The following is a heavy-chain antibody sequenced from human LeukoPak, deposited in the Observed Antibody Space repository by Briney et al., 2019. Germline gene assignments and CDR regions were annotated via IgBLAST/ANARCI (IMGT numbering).Heavy chain of an antibody. D-gene: IGHD3-3*01. Sequence: GGSLRLSCGASGFTLSSCAMSWVRQAPGQGLEWVSAIGSSGGTTYYADSVKGRFTISRDDPKNTLNLQMNSLRVEDTAVYYCAALSYDFWSGSNWFDPWGQGTLVTVSP. J-gene: IGHJ5*02. CDR2: IGSSGGTT. CDR3: AALSYDFWSGSNWFDP. V-gene: IGHV3-23*01. CDR1: GFTLSSCA.